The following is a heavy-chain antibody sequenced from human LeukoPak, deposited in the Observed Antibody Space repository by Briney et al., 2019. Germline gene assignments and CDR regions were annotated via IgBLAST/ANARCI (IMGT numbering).Heavy chain of an antibody. Sequence: ASVKVSCKASGCTFTSYGISWVRQAPGQGLEWMGWISAYNGNTNYAQKLQGRVTMTTDTSTSTAYMELRSLRSDDTAVYYCARDRKNVLRYFDWCPKAGFDPWGQGTLVTLSS. CDR2: ISAYNGNT. D-gene: IGHD3-9*01. V-gene: IGHV1-18*01. CDR3: ARDRKNVLRYFDWCPKAGFDP. CDR1: GCTFTSYG. J-gene: IGHJ5*02.